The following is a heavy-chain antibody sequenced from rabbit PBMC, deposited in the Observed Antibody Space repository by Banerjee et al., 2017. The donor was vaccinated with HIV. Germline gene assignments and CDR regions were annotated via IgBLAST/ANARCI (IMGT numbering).Heavy chain of an antibody. J-gene: IGHJ4*01. D-gene: IGHD6-1*01. V-gene: IGHV1S45*01. CDR1: GFSFSSSYW. CDR2: VYAGSSGDT. Sequence: QQQLVESGGGLVKPGASLTLTCTASGFSFSSSYWICWVRQAPGKGLEWIACVYAGSSGDTYYANWAKGRFTISKTSSTTVTLQMTSLTAADTATYFCARDGIWYAGYAAYGWDLWGPGTLVTVS. CDR3: ARDGIWYAGYAAYGWDL.